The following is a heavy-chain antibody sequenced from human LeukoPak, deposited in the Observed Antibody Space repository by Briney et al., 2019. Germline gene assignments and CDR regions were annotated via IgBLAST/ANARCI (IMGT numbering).Heavy chain of an antibody. CDR3: ARVVVRGATNSVGFDY. V-gene: IGHV3-64*01. CDR2: ISSNGGST. CDR1: GFIFSSYA. Sequence: GGSLRLSCAASGFIFSSYAMHWVRQAPGKGLEYVSAISSNGGSTYYANSVKGRFTISRDNSKNTLYLQMGSLRAEDMAVYYCARVVVRGATNSVGFDYWGQGTLVTVSP. D-gene: IGHD1-26*01. J-gene: IGHJ4*02.